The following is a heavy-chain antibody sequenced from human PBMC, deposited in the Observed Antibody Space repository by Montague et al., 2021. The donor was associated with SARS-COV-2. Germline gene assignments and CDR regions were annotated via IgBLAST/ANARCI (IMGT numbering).Heavy chain of an antibody. Sequence: SETLSLTCAVYGGPFSGYYWCWIRQPPGKGLEWIGEINHSGSTNYNPSPTSRVTISVETYKNQFSLKLSSVTAADTAVYYCARRSRVVTAIWALRTSLSSWFDPWGQGTLVTVSS. CDR2: INHSGST. CDR3: ARRSRVVTAIWALRTSLSSWFDP. CDR1: GGPFSGYY. J-gene: IGHJ5*02. V-gene: IGHV4-34*01. D-gene: IGHD2-21*02.